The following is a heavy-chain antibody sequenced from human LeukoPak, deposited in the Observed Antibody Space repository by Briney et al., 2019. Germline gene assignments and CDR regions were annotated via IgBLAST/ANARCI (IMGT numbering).Heavy chain of an antibody. J-gene: IGHJ4*02. D-gene: IGHD2-2*01. CDR2: IYPGDSDT. CDR1: GYSFTTYW. V-gene: IGHV5-51*01. CDR3: ARRQGCSSTSCPPDY. Sequence: PGESLKISYRGSGYSFTTYWIGWVRQMPGKGLEWMGIIYPGDSDTRYSPSFQDQVTMSADKSINTAYLQWSSLKASDTAMYYCARRQGCSSTSCPPDYWGQGTLVTVSS.